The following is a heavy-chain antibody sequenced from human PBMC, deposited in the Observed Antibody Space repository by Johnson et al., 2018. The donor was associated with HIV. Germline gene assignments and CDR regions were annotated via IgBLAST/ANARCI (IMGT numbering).Heavy chain of an antibody. J-gene: IGHJ3*02. CDR1: GFTFSSYA. Sequence: QVQLVESGGGVVQPGRSLRLSCAASGFTFSSYAMHWVRQAPGKGLEWVAFIRYDGSKRYYADSVKGRFSISRDNSKNTLYLQVNSLRPEDTAVYYCATERQAALDIWGQGTMVTVSS. V-gene: IGHV3-30*04. CDR3: ATERQAALDI. CDR2: IRYDGSKR. D-gene: IGHD1-1*01.